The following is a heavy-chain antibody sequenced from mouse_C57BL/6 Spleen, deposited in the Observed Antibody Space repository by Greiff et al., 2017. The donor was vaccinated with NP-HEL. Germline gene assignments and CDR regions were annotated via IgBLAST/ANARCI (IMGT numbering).Heavy chain of an antibody. D-gene: IGHD1-1*01. Sequence: VQLQQSGPELVKPGASVKISCKASGYAFSSSWMNWVKQRPGKGLEWIGRIYPGDGDTNYNGKFKGKATLTADKSSSTAYMQLSSLTSEDSAVYFCARSITTVVAKGGYYFDYWGQGTTLTVSS. CDR1: GYAFSSSW. J-gene: IGHJ2*01. V-gene: IGHV1-82*01. CDR2: IYPGDGDT. CDR3: ARSITTVVAKGGYYFDY.